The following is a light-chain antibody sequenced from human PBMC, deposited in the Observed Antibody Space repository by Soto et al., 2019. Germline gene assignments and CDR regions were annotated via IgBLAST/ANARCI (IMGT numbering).Light chain of an antibody. CDR1: SSDVGSYNL. Sequence: QSALTQPASVSGSPGQSITISCTGTSSDVGSYNLVSWYQQHPGKAPKLMIYEGGKRPSGVSNRFSGSKSGNTASLTISGLQAEDEADYYCCSYAGSSTPLVFGTGTKLTVL. V-gene: IGLV2-23*01. CDR2: EGG. J-gene: IGLJ1*01. CDR3: CSYAGSSTPLV.